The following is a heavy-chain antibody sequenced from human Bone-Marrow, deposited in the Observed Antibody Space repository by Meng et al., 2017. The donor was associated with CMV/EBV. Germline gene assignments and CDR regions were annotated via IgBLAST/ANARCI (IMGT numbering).Heavy chain of an antibody. CDR1: GFTFSSYS. J-gene: IGHJ5*02. D-gene: IGHD3-10*01. V-gene: IGHV3-21*01. Sequence: GESLKISCAASGFTFSSYSMNWVRQAPGKGLEWVSSISSSSSYIYYADAVKGRFTISRDNATNSLYLEMNSLRAEDTAVYYCAAGRVTVGWSWAVGFDAWGQGTLVTVSS. CDR3: AAGRVTVGWSWAVGFDA. CDR2: ISSSSSYI.